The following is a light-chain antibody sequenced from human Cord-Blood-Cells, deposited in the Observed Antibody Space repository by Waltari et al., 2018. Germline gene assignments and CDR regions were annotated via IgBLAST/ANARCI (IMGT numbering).Light chain of an antibody. CDR2: EGS. V-gene: IGLV2-23*01. J-gene: IGLJ3*02. Sequence: QSALTQPASVSGSPGQSITISCPGTSSQVGSYNLVSWYQQHPGKAPKLMFYEGSKRPSGVSNRFSGSKSGNTASLTISGLQAEDEADYYCCSYAGSSTWVFGGGTKLTVL. CDR3: CSYAGSSTWV. CDR1: SSQVGSYNL.